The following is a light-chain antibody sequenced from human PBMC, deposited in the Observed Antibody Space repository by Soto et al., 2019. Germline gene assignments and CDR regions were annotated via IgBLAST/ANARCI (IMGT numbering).Light chain of an antibody. V-gene: IGLV1-44*01. CDR2: SNN. J-gene: IGLJ2*01. CDR1: SSNIGSNT. Sequence: QSVLTQPPSASGTPGQRVTISCSGSSSNIGSNTVNWYQQLPGTAPKLLIYSNNQRPSGVPDRCSGSKSGTSASLAISGLQSEDKADYYCAAWDDSLNGVVFGGGTQLTVL. CDR3: AAWDDSLNGVV.